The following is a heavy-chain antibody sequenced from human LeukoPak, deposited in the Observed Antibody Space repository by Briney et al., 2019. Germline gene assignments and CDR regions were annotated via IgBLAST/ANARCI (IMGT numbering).Heavy chain of an antibody. D-gene: IGHD6-25*01. CDR1: GESFSGYY. Sequence: SETLSLTCAVYGESFSGYYWSWIRQPPGKGLEWIGEINHSGSTNYNPSLKSRVTISVDTSKNQFSLTLSSVTAADTAVYYCARAKSAAGYWGQGTLVTVSS. CDR2: INHSGST. V-gene: IGHV4-34*01. J-gene: IGHJ4*02. CDR3: ARAKSAAGY.